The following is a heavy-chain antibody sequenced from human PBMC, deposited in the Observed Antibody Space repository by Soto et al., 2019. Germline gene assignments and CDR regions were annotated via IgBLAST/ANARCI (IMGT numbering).Heavy chain of an antibody. CDR2: VYPSDSDV. V-gene: IGHV5-51*01. CDR3: AKAPSEPDWFDP. J-gene: IGHJ5*02. Sequence: GESLKISCQGTGYRFSSSWIGWVRQKPGKGLEWLGNVYPSDSDVRYSPAFEGQVTISADNSINTAYLQLLNLKASDTAIYYCAKAPSEPDWFDPWGQGTLVTVSS. D-gene: IGHD1-1*01. CDR1: GYRFSSSW.